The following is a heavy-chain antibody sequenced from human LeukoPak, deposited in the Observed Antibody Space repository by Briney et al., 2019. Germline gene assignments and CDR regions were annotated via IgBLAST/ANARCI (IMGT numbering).Heavy chain of an antibody. CDR2: IYPSGST. CDR3: ASQPMGIVATIAPRFDY. J-gene: IGHJ4*02. Sequence: SETLSLTCTVSGGSISSGSYYWSWIRQPAGKGLEWIGRIYPSGSTNYNPSLKSRVTISVDTSKNQFSLKLSSVTAADTAVYYCASQPMGIVATIAPRFDYWGQGTLVTVSS. D-gene: IGHD5-12*01. CDR1: GGSISSGSYY. V-gene: IGHV4-61*02.